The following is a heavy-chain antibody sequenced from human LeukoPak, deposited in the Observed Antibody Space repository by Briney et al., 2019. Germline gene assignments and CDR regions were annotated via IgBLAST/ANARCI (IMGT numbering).Heavy chain of an antibody. J-gene: IGHJ4*02. Sequence: GGSLRLSCTASQFIFSTYAMSWVRQAPGKGLEWVSGISDNGGTAYYADSVKGRFTISRDNSKNTLYLQMKSLRVEDTAVYYCAKRGPVTGTKYFDYWGQGTLVTVSS. CDR1: QFIFSTYA. CDR2: ISDNGGTA. D-gene: IGHD6-19*01. CDR3: AKRGPVTGTKYFDY. V-gene: IGHV3-23*01.